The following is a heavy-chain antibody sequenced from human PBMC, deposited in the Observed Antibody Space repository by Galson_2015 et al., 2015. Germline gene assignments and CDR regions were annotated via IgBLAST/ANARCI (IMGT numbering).Heavy chain of an antibody. CDR1: GFTFRTYA. CDR3: AKETVRNAFDV. Sequence: SLRLSCAVSGFTFRTYAMSWVRQAPGQGLEWVSTISSSGGDTYYADSVKGRFTISRDNSKNTLYLQVNSLRAEDTAVYYCAKETVRNAFDVWGQGTMVIVSS. D-gene: IGHD4-11*01. V-gene: IGHV3-23*01. CDR2: ISSSGGDT. J-gene: IGHJ3*01.